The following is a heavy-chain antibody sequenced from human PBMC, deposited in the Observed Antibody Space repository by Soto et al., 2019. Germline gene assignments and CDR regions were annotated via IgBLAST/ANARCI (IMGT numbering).Heavy chain of an antibody. Sequence: LRLSCAASGFTFSSYSMNWVRRAPGKGLEWVSSISSSSSYIYYADSVKGRFTISRDNAKNSLYLQMNSLRAEDTAVYYCARGESSSSPFPFDYWGQGTLVTVSS. CDR2: ISSSSSYI. CDR3: ARGESSSSPFPFDY. J-gene: IGHJ4*02. D-gene: IGHD6-6*01. V-gene: IGHV3-21*01. CDR1: GFTFSSYS.